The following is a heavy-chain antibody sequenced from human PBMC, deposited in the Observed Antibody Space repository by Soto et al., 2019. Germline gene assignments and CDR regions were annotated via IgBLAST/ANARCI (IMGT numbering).Heavy chain of an antibody. CDR1: GYTFTSYG. D-gene: IGHD2-15*01. V-gene: IGHV1-18*01. Sequence: QVQLVQSGAEVKKPGASVKVSCKASGYTFTSYGISWVRQAPGQGLEWMGWISAYNGNTNYAQKLQGRVTMTTDTSTSKAYMELRSLRSDDTAVYYCARDERVAATIYYYYGMDVWGQGTTVTVSS. CDR2: ISAYNGNT. CDR3: ARDERVAATIYYYYGMDV. J-gene: IGHJ6*02.